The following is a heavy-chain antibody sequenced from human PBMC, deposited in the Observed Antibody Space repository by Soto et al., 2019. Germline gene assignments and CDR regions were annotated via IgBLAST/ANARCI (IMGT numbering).Heavy chain of an antibody. D-gene: IGHD3-10*01. V-gene: IGHV3-11*01. Sequence: QVQLVESGGGLVKPGGSLRLSCAASGLTFSDCYMNWIRQAPGKGLEWVSYISSSGSSINYAGSVKGRFTISRDNAKNSLYLQMNRLRAEETAMYYCAGVRFGEWGYAMDFWGQGTTVTVSS. CDR3: AGVRFGEWGYAMDF. CDR1: GLTFSDCY. CDR2: ISSSGSSI. J-gene: IGHJ6*02.